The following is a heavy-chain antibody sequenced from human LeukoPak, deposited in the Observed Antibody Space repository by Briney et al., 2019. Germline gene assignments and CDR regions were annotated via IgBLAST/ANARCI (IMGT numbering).Heavy chain of an antibody. CDR2: IYYSGST. CDR3: ARDRGYSRSWSGRFDP. CDR1: GGSISSYY. Sequence: PSETLSLTCTVSGGSISSYYWSWIRQPPGKGLEWIGYIYYSGSTNYNPSLKSRVTISVDTSKNQFSLKLSSVTAADTAVYYCARDRGYSRSWSGRFDPWGQGTLVTVSS. V-gene: IGHV4-59*01. D-gene: IGHD6-13*01. J-gene: IGHJ5*02.